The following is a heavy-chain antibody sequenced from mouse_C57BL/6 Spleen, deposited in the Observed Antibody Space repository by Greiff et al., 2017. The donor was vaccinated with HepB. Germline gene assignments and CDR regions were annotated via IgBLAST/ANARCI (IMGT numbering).Heavy chain of an antibody. J-gene: IGHJ3*01. V-gene: IGHV10-1*01. Sequence: VKDRFTISRDDSESMLYLQMNNLKTEDTAMYYCVRLGNVAYWGQGTLVTVSA. CDR3: VRLGNVAY.